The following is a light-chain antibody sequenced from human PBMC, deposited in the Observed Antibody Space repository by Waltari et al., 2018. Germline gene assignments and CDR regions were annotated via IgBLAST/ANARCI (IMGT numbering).Light chain of an antibody. CDR3: QQYYSSPAT. J-gene: IGKJ1*01. Sequence: AIRITQSPSSLSASTGDRVTITCRASQSISSYLAWYQQKPGKAPKVLICAASTLQSGVPSRFSGSGSGTDFTLTISCLQSEDFAIYYCQQYYSSPATFGQGTKVEIK. CDR2: AAS. CDR1: QSISSY. V-gene: IGKV1-8*01.